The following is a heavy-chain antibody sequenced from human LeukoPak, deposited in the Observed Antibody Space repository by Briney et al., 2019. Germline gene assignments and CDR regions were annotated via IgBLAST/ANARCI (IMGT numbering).Heavy chain of an antibody. CDR2: INPNNGGT. J-gene: IGHJ4*02. Sequence: ASVKVSCKASGYIFTVYYIHWVRQAPGQGLEWMGYINPNNGGTDSAEKFQGRVTMTADKSINTAYMDLRRLRYDDTAMYYCARSLPLTVGDSRDNFDYWGQGTLVSVSS. V-gene: IGHV1-2*02. D-gene: IGHD4-23*01. CDR1: GYIFTVYY. CDR3: ARSLPLTVGDSRDNFDY.